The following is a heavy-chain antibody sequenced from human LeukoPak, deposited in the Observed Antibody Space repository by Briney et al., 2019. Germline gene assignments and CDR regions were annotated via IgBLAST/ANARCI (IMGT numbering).Heavy chain of an antibody. Sequence: ASVKVSCKVSGYTLTELSMHWVRQAPGKGLEWMGGFDPEDGETIYAQKFQGRVTMTRDTSISTAYMELSRLRSDDTAVYYCARDLSGAVASLDLDYWGQGTLVTVSS. CDR2: FDPEDGET. J-gene: IGHJ4*02. V-gene: IGHV1-24*01. CDR3: ARDLSGAVASLDLDY. D-gene: IGHD6-19*01. CDR1: GYTLTELS.